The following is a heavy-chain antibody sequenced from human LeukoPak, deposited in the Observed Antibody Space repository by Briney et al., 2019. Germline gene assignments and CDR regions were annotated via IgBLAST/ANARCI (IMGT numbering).Heavy chain of an antibody. D-gene: IGHD5-18*01. Sequence: PSETLSLTCTVSGGSIRSSYYYWGWIRQPPGKGLEWIGSIYDSGSTYYNPSLKSRVTISVDTSKNQFSLKLNSVTAADTAVYYCARGSRGYSYGWGQGTLVTVSS. J-gene: IGHJ4*02. V-gene: IGHV4-39*01. CDR2: IYDSGST. CDR3: ARGSRGYSYG. CDR1: GGSIRSSYYY.